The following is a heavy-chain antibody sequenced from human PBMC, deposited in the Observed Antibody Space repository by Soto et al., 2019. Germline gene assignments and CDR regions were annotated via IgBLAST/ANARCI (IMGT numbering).Heavy chain of an antibody. CDR3: AKEHLRYFDWLLAHFDY. J-gene: IGHJ4*02. CDR2: ISYDGNIK. Sequence: PGGSLRLSCAASGFTFSSYAMHWVRQAPGKGLEWVAVISYDGNIKYYVDSVKGRFTISRDNSKNTLYLQMNSLRAEDTATYYCAKEHLRYFDWLLAHFDYWGQGTLVTVSS. CDR1: GFTFSSYA. V-gene: IGHV3-30-3*01. D-gene: IGHD3-9*01.